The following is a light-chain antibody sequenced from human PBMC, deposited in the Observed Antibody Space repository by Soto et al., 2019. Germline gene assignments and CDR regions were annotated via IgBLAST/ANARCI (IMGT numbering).Light chain of an antibody. V-gene: IGLV1-51*01. J-gene: IGLJ2*01. CDR2: DNS. CDR1: NSNIGNNY. Sequence: QSVLTQPPSVSAAPGQEVTFSCSGSNSNIGNNYVSWYQQLPGTAPKLLIYDNSRRPSGIPDRFSGSKSGTSATLGITGLQTGDEANYYCGTWDSSLSAVVFGGGTKLTVL. CDR3: GTWDSSLSAVV.